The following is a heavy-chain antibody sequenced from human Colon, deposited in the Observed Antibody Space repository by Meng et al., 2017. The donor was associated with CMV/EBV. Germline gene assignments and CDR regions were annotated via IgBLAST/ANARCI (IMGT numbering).Heavy chain of an antibody. V-gene: IGHV3-7*01. CDR3: GRNRVDY. D-gene: IGHD3-10*01. J-gene: IGHJ4*02. CDR2: IKQDGSEK. CDR1: GFTFSTYA. Sequence: GGSLRLSCAASGFTFSTYAIHWVRQAPGKGLEWVANIKQDGSEKFYVDSVKGRFTISRDNAKNSLYLQMNSLRGDDTAVYYCGRNRVDYWGQGTLVTVSS.